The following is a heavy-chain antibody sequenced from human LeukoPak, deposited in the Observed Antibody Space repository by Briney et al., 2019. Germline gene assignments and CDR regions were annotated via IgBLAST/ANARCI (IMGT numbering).Heavy chain of an antibody. CDR1: GYTFTGYY. V-gene: IGHV1-2*06. J-gene: IGHJ6*03. Sequence: ASVKVSCKASGYTFTGYYMHWVRQAPGQGREWMGRINPNSGGTNYAQKFQGRVTMTRDTSISTAYMELSRLRSDDTAVYYCASRGYSSSWYYNGYMDLWGKGTTVTVSS. CDR2: INPNSGGT. CDR3: ASRGYSSSWYYNGYMDL. D-gene: IGHD6-13*01.